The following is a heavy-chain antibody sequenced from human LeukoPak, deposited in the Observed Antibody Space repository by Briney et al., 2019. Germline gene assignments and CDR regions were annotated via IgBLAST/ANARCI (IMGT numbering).Heavy chain of an antibody. D-gene: IGHD1-26*01. CDR2: IYPGDSDT. CDR3: ARYCGSYYSSYAFDI. J-gene: IGHJ3*02. V-gene: IGHV5-51*01. Sequence: GESLKISCKGSGYSFTSYWIGWVRQMPGKGLEWMGIIYPGDSDTRYSPSFQGQVTISADKSISTAYLQWSSLKASDTAMYYCARYCGSYYSSYAFDIWGQGTMVTVSS. CDR1: GYSFTSYW.